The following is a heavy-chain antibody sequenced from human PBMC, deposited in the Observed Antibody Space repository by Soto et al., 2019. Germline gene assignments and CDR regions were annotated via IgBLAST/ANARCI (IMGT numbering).Heavy chain of an antibody. Sequence: SVKVSYKACGYTFITYVIHWVRQAPVQRLQWMGWINTVNGNTKYSQNFQGRVTFSKDPSANTASMELSSLRSEDTAVYYCARDKDRSGWYNWFDPWGQGTLVTVYS. CDR2: INTVNGNT. J-gene: IGHJ5*02. V-gene: IGHV1-3*04. CDR3: ARDKDRSGWYNWFDP. CDR1: GYTFITYV. D-gene: IGHD6-19*01.